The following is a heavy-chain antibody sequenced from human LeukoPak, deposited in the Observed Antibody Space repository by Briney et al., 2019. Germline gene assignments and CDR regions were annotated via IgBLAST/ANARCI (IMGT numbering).Heavy chain of an antibody. CDR3: ARQGLKRWLALDY. Sequence: KTSETLSLTCAVYGGSFSGYYWSWIRQPPGKGLEWIGEINHSGSTNYNPSLKSRVTISVDTSKNQFSLKLSSVTAADTAVYYCARQGLKRWLALDYWGQGTLVTVSS. V-gene: IGHV4-34*01. D-gene: IGHD5-24*01. CDR2: INHSGST. J-gene: IGHJ4*02. CDR1: GGSFSGYY.